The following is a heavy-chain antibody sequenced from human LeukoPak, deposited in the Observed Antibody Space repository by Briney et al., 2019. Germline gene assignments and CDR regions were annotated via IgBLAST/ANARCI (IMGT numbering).Heavy chain of an antibody. V-gene: IGHV4-38-2*02. CDR3: ARDAFYYDSSEDY. J-gene: IGHJ4*02. CDR1: GYSISSGYY. D-gene: IGHD3-22*01. Sequence: SETLSLTCTVSGYSISSGYYWGWIRQPPGKGLEWIGSIYHSGSTYYNPSLKSRVTISVDTSKNQFSLKLSSVTAADTAVYYCARDAFYYDSSEDYWGQGTLVTVSS. CDR2: IYHSGST.